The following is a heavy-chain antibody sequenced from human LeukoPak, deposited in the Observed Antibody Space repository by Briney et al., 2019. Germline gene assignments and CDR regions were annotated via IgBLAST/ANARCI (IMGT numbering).Heavy chain of an antibody. V-gene: IGHV3-30*03. CDR3: AAYNWNSVYDY. J-gene: IGHJ4*02. Sequence: GGSLRLSCAASGFTFSTYGIYWVRQAPGKGLEWVAIISYDGSNKYYAVSVKGRFTISRDNSKNTLYLQMNSLRAEDTAMYYCAAYNWNSVYDYWGQGTLVTVSS. CDR2: ISYDGSNK. CDR1: GFTFSTYG. D-gene: IGHD1-7*01.